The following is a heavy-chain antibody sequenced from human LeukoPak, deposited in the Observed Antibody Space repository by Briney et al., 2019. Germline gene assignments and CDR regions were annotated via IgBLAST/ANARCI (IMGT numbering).Heavy chain of an antibody. CDR3: ARDVDYYGSGSCFDY. CDR2: ISPDGSRT. V-gene: IGHV3-74*01. Sequence: GGSLRLSCAASGFTFSSHWFHWARQVPGKGLVWVSRISPDGSRTTYTDSVKGRFTISRDNAKNSLYLQMNSLRAEDTAVYYRARDVDYYGSGSCFDYWGQGTLVTVSS. CDR1: GFTFSSHW. J-gene: IGHJ4*02. D-gene: IGHD3-10*01.